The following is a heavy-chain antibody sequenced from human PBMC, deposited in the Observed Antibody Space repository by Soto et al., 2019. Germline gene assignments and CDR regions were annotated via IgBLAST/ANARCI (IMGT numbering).Heavy chain of an antibody. CDR1: GFTFSTYA. V-gene: IGHV3-23*01. CDR2: ISASGDTI. D-gene: IGHD4-17*01. CDR3: ARPRGYGVFDAYDI. J-gene: IGHJ3*02. Sequence: EAQLLESGGGLLQPGGSLRLSCAASGFTFSTYAMSWVRQAPGKGLEWVSAISASGDTIYYADSVKGRFTISRDNSMNALYLQISSLRIEDTAVYYCARPRGYGVFDAYDIWGQGTIVAVSS.